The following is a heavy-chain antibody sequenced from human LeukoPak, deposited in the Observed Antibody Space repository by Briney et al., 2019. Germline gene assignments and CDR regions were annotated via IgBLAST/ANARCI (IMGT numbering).Heavy chain of an antibody. D-gene: IGHD1-26*01. CDR1: GGTFSSYA. CDR2: IIPIFGTA. Sequence: ASVKVSCKASGGTFSSYAISWVRQAPGQGLEWMGGIIPIFGTANYAQKFQGRVTITTDESTSTAYMELSSLRSEDTAVYYCARDSGSYGDAFDIWGQGTMVTVSS. J-gene: IGHJ3*02. V-gene: IGHV1-69*05. CDR3: ARDSGSYGDAFDI.